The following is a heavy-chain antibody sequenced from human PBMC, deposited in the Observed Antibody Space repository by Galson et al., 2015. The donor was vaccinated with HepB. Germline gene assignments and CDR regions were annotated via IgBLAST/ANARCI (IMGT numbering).Heavy chain of an antibody. CDR1: GFSFSGST. V-gene: IGHV3-73*01. CDR2: IGGKADKYAT. D-gene: IGHD3-16*01. CDR3: IRHSTTYYFGY. Sequence: SLRLSCAASGFSFSGSTMHWVRQASGKGLEWVGRIGGKADKYATVYATSMKGRFTISRDESKNTAYLQMNSLKTEDTAIYYCIRHSTTYYFGYWGQGALVTVSS. J-gene: IGHJ4*02.